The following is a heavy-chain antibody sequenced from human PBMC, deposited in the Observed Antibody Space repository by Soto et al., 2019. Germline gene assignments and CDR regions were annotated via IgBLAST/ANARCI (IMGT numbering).Heavy chain of an antibody. CDR1: GFTFSSFW. J-gene: IGHJ6*02. Sequence: EVRLVESGGGLVQPGGSLRLSCVASGFTFSSFWMSWVRQAPGKGLEWVANIKGDGSEKRYVDSVEGRLTISRDNAKNLVYLQMNSLRVEDTGLYYCGRDEVRNGVGVWGQGTTVTVSS. V-gene: IGHV3-7*01. CDR3: GRDEVRNGVGV. CDR2: IKGDGSEK.